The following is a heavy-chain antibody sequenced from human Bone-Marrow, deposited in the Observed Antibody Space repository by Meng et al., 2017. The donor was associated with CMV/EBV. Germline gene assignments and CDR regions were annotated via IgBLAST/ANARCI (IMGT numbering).Heavy chain of an antibody. V-gene: IGHV3-23*01. Sequence: GESLKISCAASGFTFSSYAMSWVRQAPGKGLEWVSAISGSGGSKYYADSVKGRFTISRDNSKNTLYLQMNSLRAEDTAVYYCAKGHPYYYDSSGLDYWGQGTLVTVSS. J-gene: IGHJ4*02. D-gene: IGHD3-22*01. CDR3: AKGHPYYYDSSGLDY. CDR1: GFTFSSYA. CDR2: ISGSGGSK.